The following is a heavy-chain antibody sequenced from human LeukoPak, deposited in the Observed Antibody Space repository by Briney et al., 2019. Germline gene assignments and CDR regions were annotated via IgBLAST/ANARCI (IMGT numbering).Heavy chain of an antibody. CDR2: IIPIFGTA. CDR3: ARSSSGWYPSTGYFDL. V-gene: IGHV1-69*05. CDR1: AGNFSSHA. D-gene: IGHD6-19*01. Sequence: SVKVSCKTSAGNFSSHAISWGRQAPGQGLEWMGGIIPIFGTANYAQKFQGRVTITTDESTSTAYMELSSVRSEDTAVYYCARSSSGWYPSTGYFDLWGRGTLVTVSS. J-gene: IGHJ2*01.